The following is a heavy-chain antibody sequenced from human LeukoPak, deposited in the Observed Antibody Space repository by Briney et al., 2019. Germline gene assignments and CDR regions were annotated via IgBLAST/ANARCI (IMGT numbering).Heavy chain of an antibody. J-gene: IGHJ4*02. D-gene: IGHD3-22*01. CDR2: MNPNRGGT. Sequence: SVKVSRKASGYTFTGYYMHWVRQAPGQGLEWMGWMNPNRGGTNYAQKFQGRVTMTSDTSISTAYMELSRLRSDDTAVYYCARDGDEGYYYDSSGYYTTFDYWGQGTLVTVSS. CDR3: ARDGDEGYYYDSSGYYTTFDY. V-gene: IGHV1-2*02. CDR1: GYTFTGYY.